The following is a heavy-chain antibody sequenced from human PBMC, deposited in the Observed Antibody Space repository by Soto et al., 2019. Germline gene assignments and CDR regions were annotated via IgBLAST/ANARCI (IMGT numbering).Heavy chain of an antibody. CDR3: AKDIRHDSSGPLDY. D-gene: IGHD3-22*01. V-gene: IGHV3-23*01. J-gene: IGHJ4*02. CDR1: GFTFSSYA. CDR2: ISGSGGST. Sequence: GGSLRLSCAASGFTFSSYAMSWVRQAPGKGLEWVSAISGSGGSTYYADSVKGRFTISRDNSKNTLYLQMNSLRAEDTAVYYCAKDIRHDSSGPLDYWGQGTLVTVSS.